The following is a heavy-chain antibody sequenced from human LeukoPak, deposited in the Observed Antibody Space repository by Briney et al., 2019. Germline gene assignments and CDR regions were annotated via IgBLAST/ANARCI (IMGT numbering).Heavy chain of an antibody. J-gene: IGHJ3*02. CDR3: ARGGVTRYFDWLSYIDAFDI. CDR2: IYYSGSA. D-gene: IGHD3-9*01. Sequence: SETLSLTCTVSGGSITSYYWSWIRQPPGKGLEWIGYIYYSGSANYNPSLKSRVTISVDTSKNQFSLKLSSVTAADTAVYYCARGGVTRYFDWLSYIDAFDIWGQGTMVTVSS. V-gene: IGHV4-59*01. CDR1: GGSITSYY.